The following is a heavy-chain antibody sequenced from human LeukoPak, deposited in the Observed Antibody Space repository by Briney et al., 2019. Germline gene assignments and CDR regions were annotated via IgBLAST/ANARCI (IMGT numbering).Heavy chain of an antibody. J-gene: IGHJ4*02. CDR3: ARDEYAYCDYSMLHY. V-gene: IGHV3-11*01. Sequence: GGSLRLSCAASGFTFSDYYMSWIRQAPGKGLEWVSYISSSGSTIYYADSVKSRFTISRDNAKNSLYLQMNSLRAEDTAVYYCARDEYAYCDYSMLHYWGQGTLVTVSS. CDR2: ISSSGSTI. CDR1: GFTFSDYY. D-gene: IGHD4-17*01.